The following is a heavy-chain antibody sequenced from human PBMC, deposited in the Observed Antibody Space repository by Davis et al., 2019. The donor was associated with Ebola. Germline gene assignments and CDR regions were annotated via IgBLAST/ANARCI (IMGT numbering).Heavy chain of an antibody. J-gene: IGHJ6*02. CDR1: GGSISSSNW. CDR2: IYHSGST. D-gene: IGHD2-2*02. CDR3: ARGLIVVVSAAIQGRNYYGMDV. Sequence: SETLSLTCTVSGGSISSSNWWSWVRQPPGKGLEWIGEIYHSGSTNYNPSLKSRVTISVDKSKNQFSLKLSSVTAADTAVYYCARGLIVVVSAAIQGRNYYGMDVWGQGTTVTVSS. V-gene: IGHV4-4*02.